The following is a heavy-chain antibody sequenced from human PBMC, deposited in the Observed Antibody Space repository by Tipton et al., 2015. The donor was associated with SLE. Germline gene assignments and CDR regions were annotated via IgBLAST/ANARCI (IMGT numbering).Heavy chain of an antibody. CDR2: ISSSSSYI. Sequence: SLRLSCTASGFIFSSYCMNWVRQAPGKGLEWVSSISSSSSYIYHADSVKGRFTISRDNPKNSLYLQMNSLGAEDTAVYYCVRDEYSSASDIWGQGTMVTVSS. V-gene: IGHV3-21*01. J-gene: IGHJ3*02. CDR1: GFIFSSYC. D-gene: IGHD2/OR15-2a*01. CDR3: VRDEYSSASDI.